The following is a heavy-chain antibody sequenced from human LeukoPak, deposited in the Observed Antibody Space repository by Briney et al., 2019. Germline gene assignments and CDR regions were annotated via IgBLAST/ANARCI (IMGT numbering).Heavy chain of an antibody. CDR3: ARKVLPRHLEFDY. J-gene: IGHJ4*02. Sequence: GSVKFSCKASGYTFTSYYMHWVRQAPGQGLEWMGIVNPSGGSTSYAQKFQGRVTMTRDTSTSTVYMELSSLRSEDTAVYYCARKVLPRHLEFDYWGQGTLVTVSS. CDR2: VNPSGGST. V-gene: IGHV1-46*01. CDR1: GYTFTSYY.